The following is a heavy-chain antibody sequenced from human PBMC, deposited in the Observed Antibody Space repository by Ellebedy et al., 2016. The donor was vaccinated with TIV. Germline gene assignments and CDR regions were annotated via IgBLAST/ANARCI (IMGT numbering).Heavy chain of an antibody. CDR1: GFTFRNYA. CDR2: IGGSANYK. V-gene: IGHV3-23*01. D-gene: IGHD6-19*01. Sequence: GESLKISCAASGFTFRNYAMAWVRQTPGKGLEWLSAIGGSANYKFYANSVKGRFTISRDNSENTLFLQMHSLRVEDTAVYYCARGYRIAVAGHYYYYYGMDVWGQGTTVTVSS. CDR3: ARGYRIAVAGHYYYYYGMDV. J-gene: IGHJ6*02.